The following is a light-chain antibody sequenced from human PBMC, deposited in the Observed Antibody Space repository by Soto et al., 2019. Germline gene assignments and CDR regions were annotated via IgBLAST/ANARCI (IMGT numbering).Light chain of an antibody. CDR1: QSISNS. J-gene: IGKJ1*01. CDR2: AAS. Sequence: DIQMTQSPSSLSASVGDRLTITCRASQSISNSLNWYQQKPGKAPSLLIYAASRLQSGAPSRFSGSGSGTDFTLTISSLQPEDFATYHCQQSYSTPWTFGQGTKVDIK. V-gene: IGKV1-39*01. CDR3: QQSYSTPWT.